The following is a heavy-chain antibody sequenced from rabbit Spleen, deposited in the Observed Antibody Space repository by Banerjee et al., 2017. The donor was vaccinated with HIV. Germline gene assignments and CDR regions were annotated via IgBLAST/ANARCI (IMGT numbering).Heavy chain of an antibody. CDR3: ARDLVVAIGWNFNL. CDR2: INMITSKS. CDR1: GFDITKYG. J-gene: IGHJ4*01. Sequence: QEQLVESGGGLVQPGGSLKLSCTVSGFDITKYGVTWVRQAPGKGLEWIACINMITSKSVYASWAKGRFIMSRTSSTKVTLQMTSLTAADTATYFCARDLVVAIGWNFNLWGPGTLVTVS. D-gene: IGHD3-3*01. V-gene: IGHV1S45*01.